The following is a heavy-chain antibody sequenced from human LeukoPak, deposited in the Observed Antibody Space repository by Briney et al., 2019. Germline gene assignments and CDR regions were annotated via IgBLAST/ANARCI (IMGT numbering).Heavy chain of an antibody. CDR3: ARPMVRGALFDY. V-gene: IGHV1-69*05. Sequence: SVKVSCKASGGTFSSYAISWVRQAPGQGLEWMGGIIPIFGTANYAQKFQGRVTITTDESTSTAYMELSSLRSEDTAVYYCARPMVRGALFDYWGQGTLVTVSS. CDR2: IIPIFGTA. D-gene: IGHD3-10*01. CDR1: GGTFSSYA. J-gene: IGHJ4*02.